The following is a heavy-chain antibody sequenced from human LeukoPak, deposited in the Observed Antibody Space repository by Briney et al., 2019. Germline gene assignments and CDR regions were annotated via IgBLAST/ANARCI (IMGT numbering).Heavy chain of an antibody. D-gene: IGHD1-14*01. CDR3: ARGRSLDI. J-gene: IGHJ3*02. Sequence: SETLSLTCAVYGGSFSGYYWSWIRQPPGKGLEWIGEINHSGSTNYNPSLKSRVTISVDTSKNQFSLRLSSVTAADTAVYYCARGRSLDIWGQGTMVTVSS. CDR1: GGSFSGYY. V-gene: IGHV4-34*01. CDR2: INHSGST.